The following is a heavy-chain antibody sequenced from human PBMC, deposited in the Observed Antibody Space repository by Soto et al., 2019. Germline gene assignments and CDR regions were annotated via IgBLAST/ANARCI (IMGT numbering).Heavy chain of an antibody. CDR3: VRGGSNYAS. CDR1: GFTVSTSY. CDR2: FFGGGST. Sequence: AGVTLRRSCLASGFTVSTSYMSWVRQAAGKGVEWVSIFFGGGSTYYADSVKGRFSISRDNAKNSMYLQMDSLRGEDTAVYYCVRGGSNYASWGQGTLVTVSS. D-gene: IGHD4-4*01. J-gene: IGHJ5*02. V-gene: IGHV3-53*01.